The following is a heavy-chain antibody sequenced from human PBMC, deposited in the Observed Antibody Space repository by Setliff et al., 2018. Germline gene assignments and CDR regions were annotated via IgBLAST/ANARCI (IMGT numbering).Heavy chain of an antibody. CDR1: GFTLSTYW. CDR2: IKQDGSEE. CDR3: ARDRGGATTRDL. J-gene: IGHJ5*02. Sequence: GGSLRLSCSASGFTLSTYWMNWVRQAPGKGLEWVAHIKQDGSEEYYVDSVKGRFTISRDNAKNSLYLQMNTLRAEDTAVYYCARDRGGATTRDLWGQGTLVTVSS. V-gene: IGHV3-7*03. D-gene: IGHD1-26*01.